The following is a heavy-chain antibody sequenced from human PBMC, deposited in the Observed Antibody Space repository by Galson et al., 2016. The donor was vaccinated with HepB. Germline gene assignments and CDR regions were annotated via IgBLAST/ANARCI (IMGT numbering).Heavy chain of an antibody. CDR1: GFTFSNFA. D-gene: IGHD5-18*01. CDR3: ARGQVQLWYDAFDI. Sequence: SLRLSCAASGFTFSNFAMHWVRQAPGKGLEWVAVLSSDGGNKYCADSVKGRFTLSRDNAKNTLFLQMNSLRAEDTAVYYCARGQVQLWYDAFDIWGQGTMVTVSS. CDR2: LSSDGGNK. J-gene: IGHJ3*02. V-gene: IGHV3-30*04.